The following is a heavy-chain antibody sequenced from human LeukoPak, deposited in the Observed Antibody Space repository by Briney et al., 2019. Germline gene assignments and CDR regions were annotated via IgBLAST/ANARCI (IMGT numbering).Heavy chain of an antibody. D-gene: IGHD3-10*01. CDR1: GFTFSSYA. Sequence: GGSLRLSCAAFGFTFSSYAMSWVRQAPGKGLEWVSAISGSGGSTYYADSVKGRFTISRDNSKNTLYLQMNSLRAEDTAVYYCAKDGEELLWFGELSYFDYWGQGTLVTVSS. J-gene: IGHJ4*02. CDR3: AKDGEELLWFGELSYFDY. V-gene: IGHV3-23*01. CDR2: ISGSGGST.